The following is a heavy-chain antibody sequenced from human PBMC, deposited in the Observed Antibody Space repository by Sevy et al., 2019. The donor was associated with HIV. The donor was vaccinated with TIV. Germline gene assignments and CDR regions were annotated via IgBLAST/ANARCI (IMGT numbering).Heavy chain of an antibody. V-gene: IGHV4-59*01. CDR2: IYYSGST. Sequence: SETLSLTCTVSGGSISSYYWSWIRQPPGKGLEWIGYIYYSGSTNYNPSLKSRVTISVDTSKNQFSLKLSSVTAADTAVYYCVRALGIAAAGRKLVVDWFDPWGQGTLVTVSS. D-gene: IGHD6-13*01. CDR3: VRALGIAAAGRKLVVDWFDP. J-gene: IGHJ5*02. CDR1: GGSISSYY.